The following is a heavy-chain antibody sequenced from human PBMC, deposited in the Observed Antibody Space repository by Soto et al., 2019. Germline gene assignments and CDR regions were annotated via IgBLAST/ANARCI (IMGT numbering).Heavy chain of an antibody. Sequence: ASVKVSCKESEYNFTSYYMNWGRQVPAQGLEWMGISNPSGGSTIYAQKLHGRVTMTRDTSTRTFYMELSSIRSEDTAVYYSARDNDDFWNGNNWIAPSAQGTLVTVAS. D-gene: IGHD3-3*01. CDR1: EYNFTSYY. J-gene: IGHJ5*02. CDR3: ARDNDDFWNGNNWIAP. CDR2: SNPSGGST. V-gene: IGHV1-46*01.